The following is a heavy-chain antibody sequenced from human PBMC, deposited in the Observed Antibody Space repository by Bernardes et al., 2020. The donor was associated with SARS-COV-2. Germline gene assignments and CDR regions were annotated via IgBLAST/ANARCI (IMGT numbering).Heavy chain of an antibody. J-gene: IGHJ4*02. V-gene: IGHV4-34*01. Sequence: SATLSLTCAVYGGSFSGYYWSWIRQPPGKGLEWIGEINHSGSTNYNPSLKSRVTISVDTSKNQFSLKLSSVTAADTAVYYCASFEQQGASGFDYWGQGTLVTVSS. CDR1: GGSFSGYY. D-gene: IGHD6-13*01. CDR3: ASFEQQGASGFDY. CDR2: INHSGST.